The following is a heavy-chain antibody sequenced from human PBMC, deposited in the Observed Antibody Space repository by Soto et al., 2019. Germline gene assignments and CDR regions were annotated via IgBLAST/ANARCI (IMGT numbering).Heavy chain of an antibody. CDR2: IDTSGNT. J-gene: IGHJ6*01. Sequence: PSETLSLTCTVSVDSITTYYWSWIRQPAGKGLEWIGRIDTSGNTNYNPSLKSRVTMSVDTSKKQFSLKLTSVTAADTAVYYCARYRNNWFKTEGMDVWGQGTTVTVSS. CDR3: ARYRNNWFKTEGMDV. V-gene: IGHV4-4*07. D-gene: IGHD6-13*01. CDR1: VDSITTYY.